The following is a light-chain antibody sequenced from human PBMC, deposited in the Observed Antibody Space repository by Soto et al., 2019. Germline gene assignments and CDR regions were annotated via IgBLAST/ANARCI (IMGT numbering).Light chain of an antibody. Sequence: QSALTQPASVSGSPGQSITISCTGTSSDVGNYNLVSWYQQHPGDAPKLIIYEGSKRPSGVSNRFSGSKSGNTASLTISGLQAEDEADYSCYSYAGSNTFLFGGGTKLTVL. CDR1: SSDVGNYNL. CDR2: EGS. CDR3: YSYAGSNTFL. V-gene: IGLV2-23*01. J-gene: IGLJ2*01.